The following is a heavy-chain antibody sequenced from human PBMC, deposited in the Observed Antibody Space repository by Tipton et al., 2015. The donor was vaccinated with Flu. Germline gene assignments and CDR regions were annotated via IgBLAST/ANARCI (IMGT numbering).Heavy chain of an antibody. CDR1: GFTFSSYE. CDR3: ARGFIRLCDY. CDR2: ISISAFNT. Sequence: SLRLSCAASGFTFSSYEMSWVRQAPGKGLEWVSRISISAFNTYYADSVKGRFTISRDNAKSSLYLQINSLRAEDTAVYYCARGFIRLCDYWGQGTLVTVSS. J-gene: IGHJ4*02. V-gene: IGHV3-48*03. D-gene: IGHD3-16*01.